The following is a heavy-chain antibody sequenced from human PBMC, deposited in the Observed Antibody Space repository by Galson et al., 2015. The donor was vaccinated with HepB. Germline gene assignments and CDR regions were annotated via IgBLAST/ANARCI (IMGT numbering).Heavy chain of an antibody. J-gene: IGHJ6*02. CDR3: ARSPKGSGYTYYYYYYGMDV. CDR1: GYTFTSYA. CDR2: INTNTGNP. V-gene: IGHV7-4-1*02. Sequence: VKVSCKASGYTFTSYAMNWVRQAPGQGLEWMGWINTNTGNPTYAQGFTGRFVFSLDTSVSTAYLQISSLKAEDTAVYYCARSPKGSGYTYYYYYYGMDVWGQGTTVTVSS. D-gene: IGHD5-12*01.